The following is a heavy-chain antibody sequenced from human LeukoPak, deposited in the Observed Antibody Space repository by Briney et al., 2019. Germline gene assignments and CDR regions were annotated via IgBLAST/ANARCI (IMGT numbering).Heavy chain of an antibody. CDR1: GYTFTSYG. CDR2: ISAYNGNT. Sequence: GASVKVSCKASGYTFTSYGISWVRQAPGQGLEWMRWISAYNGNTNYAQKLQGRVTMTTDTSTSTAYMELRSLRSDDTAVYYCARVTDTAMVIYYYYYYMEVWGKGTTVTVSS. V-gene: IGHV1-18*01. J-gene: IGHJ6*03. D-gene: IGHD5-18*01. CDR3: ARVTDTAMVIYYYYYYMEV.